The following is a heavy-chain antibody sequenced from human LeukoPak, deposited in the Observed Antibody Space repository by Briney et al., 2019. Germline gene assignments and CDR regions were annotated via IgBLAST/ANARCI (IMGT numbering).Heavy chain of an antibody. CDR3: ARDPIVVVPAATRNSMDV. Sequence: ASVKVSCKASGYTFTGYYMHWVRQAPGQGLEWIGGINPDSGGTNYAQKFQGRVTMTRDTSISTAYMELSRLRSDDTAVYYCARDPIVVVPAATRNSMDVWGQGTTVTVSS. D-gene: IGHD2-2*01. CDR2: INPDSGGT. J-gene: IGHJ6*02. V-gene: IGHV1-2*02. CDR1: GYTFTGYY.